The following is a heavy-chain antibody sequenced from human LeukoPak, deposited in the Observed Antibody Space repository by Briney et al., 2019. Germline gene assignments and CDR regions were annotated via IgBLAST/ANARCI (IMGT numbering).Heavy chain of an antibody. CDR3: ARAAIVVVVAAEYDY. J-gene: IGHJ4*02. CDR2: ISAYNGNT. CDR1: GYTFTSYG. Sequence: ASVKVSCKASGYTFTSYGISWVRQAPGQGLEWMGWISAYNGNTNYAQKLQGRVTMTTDTSTSTACMELRSLRSDDTAVYYCARAAIVVVVAAEYDYWGQGTLVTVSS. V-gene: IGHV1-18*01. D-gene: IGHD2-15*01.